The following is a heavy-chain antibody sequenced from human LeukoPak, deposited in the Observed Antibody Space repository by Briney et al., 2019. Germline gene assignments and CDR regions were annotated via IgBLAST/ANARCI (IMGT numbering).Heavy chain of an antibody. CDR2: IYSGGST. Sequence: PGGSLRVSFAASGFTGSSNSMSWVRQAPGTWLDWVSVIYSGGSTYYADSVKGRFTISRDNSKNTLYLQMNSLRAEDTAVYYCARGSVTTGPYGMDVWGQGTTVTVSS. V-gene: IGHV3-66*01. D-gene: IGHD5-18*01. CDR1: GFTGSSNS. J-gene: IGHJ6*02. CDR3: ARGSVTTGPYGMDV.